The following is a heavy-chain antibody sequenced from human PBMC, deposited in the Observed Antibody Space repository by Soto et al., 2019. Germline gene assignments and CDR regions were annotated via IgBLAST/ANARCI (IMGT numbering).Heavy chain of an antibody. CDR2: IIPFFGTP. CDR3: AREVVTETTWGSFDS. J-gene: IGHJ4*02. D-gene: IGHD2-21*02. CDR1: GGGTLSNDG. V-gene: IGHV1-69*01. Sequence: QVHLVQSGADVRKSGSSVRVSCTASGGGTLSNDGISWVRQAPGQGLEWLGRIIPFFGTPDYSQSFQGRLTITADASTGTGYRDLRSLKSDDTAVYYCAREVVTETTWGSFDSWGQGTLVTVSS.